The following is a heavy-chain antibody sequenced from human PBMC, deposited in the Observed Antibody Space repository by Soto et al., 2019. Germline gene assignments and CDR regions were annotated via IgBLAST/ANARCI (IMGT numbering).Heavy chain of an antibody. Sequence: GGSLRLSCAASGFTFSTYAVTWVRQAPGKGLEWVAIISSSGDGTYYVDSVKGRSTISRDNSRNTLNLQMNSLRAEDTAVYYCAKNGDFWSWGMDVWGQGTTVTVSS. CDR3: AKNGDFWSWGMDV. CDR1: GFTFSTYA. V-gene: IGHV3-23*01. CDR2: ISSSGDGT. D-gene: IGHD3-3*01. J-gene: IGHJ6*02.